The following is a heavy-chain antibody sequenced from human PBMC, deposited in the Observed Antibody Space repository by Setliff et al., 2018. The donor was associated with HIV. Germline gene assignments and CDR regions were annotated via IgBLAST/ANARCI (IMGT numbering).Heavy chain of an antibody. CDR1: GGSISSGDYY. Sequence: SETLSLTCTVSGGSISSGDYYWSWFRQPPGKGLEWIGSMYYSGSTYYNPSLKSRVTISVDTSKNQFSLKLNSVTAADTAIYYCAAWGPRYSYAPYFFDSWGQGTQVTVSS. CDR3: AAWGPRYSYAPYFFDS. CDR2: MYYSGST. V-gene: IGHV4-39*07. J-gene: IGHJ4*02. D-gene: IGHD5-18*01.